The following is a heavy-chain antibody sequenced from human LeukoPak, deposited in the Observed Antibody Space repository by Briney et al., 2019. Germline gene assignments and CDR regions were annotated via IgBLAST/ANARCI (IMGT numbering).Heavy chain of an antibody. Sequence: ALVKLSCKASGSTFTRYDINWVRQATGHGVEWMGWMNPNSGNTGYAQKFQARVTMTRNTSISPAYMELSSLRSEDTAVYYCHTTTVTTPIYDYWGQGTLVTVSS. CDR2: MNPNSGNT. D-gene: IGHD4-17*01. CDR1: GSTFTRYD. V-gene: IGHV1-8*01. J-gene: IGHJ4*02. CDR3: HTTTVTTPIYDY.